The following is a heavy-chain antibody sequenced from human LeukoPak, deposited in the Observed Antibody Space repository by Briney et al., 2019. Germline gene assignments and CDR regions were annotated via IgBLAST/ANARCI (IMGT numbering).Heavy chain of an antibody. J-gene: IGHJ6*03. V-gene: IGHV4-34*01. CDR1: GGSFSGYY. Sequence: SETLSLTCAVYGGSFSGYYWSWIRQPPGKGLEWIGKINHSGSTNYNPSLKSRVTISVDTSKNQFSLKLSSVTAAGTAVYYCARVEEGYGSGRRENYYYYYMDVWGKGTTVTISS. CDR2: INHSGST. CDR3: ARVEEGYGSGRRENYYYYYMDV. D-gene: IGHD3-10*01.